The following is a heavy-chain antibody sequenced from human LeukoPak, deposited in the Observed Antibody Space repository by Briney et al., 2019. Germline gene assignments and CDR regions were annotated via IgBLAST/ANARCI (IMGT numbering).Heavy chain of an antibody. Sequence: GGSLRLSCAASGFTFSSYNMHWVRQAPGKGLEWVALISYDGSNQLYADSVRGRFTISRDNAKNSLYLQMNSLRAEDTAVYYCARDAASSGSYKCWGQGTLVTVSS. D-gene: IGHD3-10*01. CDR1: GFTFSSYN. J-gene: IGHJ4*02. V-gene: IGHV3-30-3*01. CDR3: ARDAASSGSYKC. CDR2: ISYDGSNQ.